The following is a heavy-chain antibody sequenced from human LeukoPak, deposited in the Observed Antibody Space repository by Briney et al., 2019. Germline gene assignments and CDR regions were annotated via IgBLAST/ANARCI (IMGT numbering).Heavy chain of an antibody. V-gene: IGHV3-30*18. D-gene: IGHD1-26*01. CDR2: ISYDGSNK. CDR1: GFTFSSYG. CDR3: AKDKVGLYYYYGMDV. Sequence: GGSLRLSCAASGFTFSSYGMHWVRQAPGKGLGWVAVISYDGSNKYYADSVKGRFTISRDNSKNTLYLQMNSLRAEDTALYYCAKDKVGLYYYYGMDVWGQGTTVTVSS. J-gene: IGHJ6*02.